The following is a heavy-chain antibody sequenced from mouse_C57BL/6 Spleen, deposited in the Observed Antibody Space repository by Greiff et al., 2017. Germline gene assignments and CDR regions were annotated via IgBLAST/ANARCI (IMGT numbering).Heavy chain of an antibody. Sequence: EVKLVESGGDLVKPGGSLKLSCAASGFTFSSYGMSWVRQTPDKRLEWVATISSGGSYTYYPDSVKGRFTISRDNAKNTLYLQMSSLKSEDTAMYYCARHGLRYWYFDVWGTGTTVTVSS. V-gene: IGHV5-6*01. CDR3: ARHGLRYWYFDV. J-gene: IGHJ1*03. CDR1: GFTFSSYG. CDR2: ISSGGSYT. D-gene: IGHD1-1*01.